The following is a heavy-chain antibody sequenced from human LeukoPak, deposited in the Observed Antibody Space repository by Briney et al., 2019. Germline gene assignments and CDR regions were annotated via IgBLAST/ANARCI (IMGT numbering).Heavy chain of an antibody. CDR1: GYTFTGYY. Sequence: ASVKVSCKASGYTFTGYYMHWVRQAPGQGLEWMGRINPNSGGTNYAQKFQGRVTMARDTSISTAYMELSRLRSDDTAVYFCARDPRIAVSGKYFDYWGQGTLVTVSS. CDR3: ARDPRIAVSGKYFDY. V-gene: IGHV1-2*06. CDR2: INPNSGGT. J-gene: IGHJ4*02. D-gene: IGHD6-19*01.